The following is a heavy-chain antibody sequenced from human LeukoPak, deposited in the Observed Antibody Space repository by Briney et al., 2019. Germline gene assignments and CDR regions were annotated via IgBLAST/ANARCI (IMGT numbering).Heavy chain of an antibody. V-gene: IGHV3-7*01. D-gene: IGHD1-26*01. CDR3: ARVVGAHEVFDY. Sequence: PGGSLRLSCAVSGFSFSNSWMSWVRQAPGKGLEWVANINQDGTLTYYVDSMRGRFTISRDNAKSSLYLQMNGVRAEDTALYFCARVVGAHEVFDYWGQGTPVTVSS. CDR1: GFSFSNSW. CDR2: INQDGTLT. J-gene: IGHJ4*02.